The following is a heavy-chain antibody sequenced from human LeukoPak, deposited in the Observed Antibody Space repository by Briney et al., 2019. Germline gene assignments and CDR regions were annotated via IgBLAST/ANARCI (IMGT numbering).Heavy chain of an antibody. V-gene: IGHV3-53*01. D-gene: IGHD3-22*01. CDR1: GFTVSSNY. Sequence: GGSLRLSCAASGFTVSSNYMSWVRQAPGKGLEWASVIYSGGSTYYADSVKGRFTISRDNSKNTLYLQMNSLRAEDTAVYYCATYYYESSGYYYPTDYWGEGTLVTVSS. J-gene: IGHJ4*02. CDR3: ATYYYESSGYYYPTDY. CDR2: IYSGGST.